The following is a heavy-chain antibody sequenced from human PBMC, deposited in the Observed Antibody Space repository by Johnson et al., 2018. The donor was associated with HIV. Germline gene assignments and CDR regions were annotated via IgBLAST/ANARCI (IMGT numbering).Heavy chain of an antibody. D-gene: IGHD3-22*01. Sequence: QVQLVESGGGVVQPGRSLRLSCAASGFTFSSYAMHWVRQAPGKGLEWVAVISYDGSNKYYADSVKGRFTISRDNSTNTLYLQMNSLTAEDTAVYYCATFYYDNRDYYELASFLTDASDIWGQGTMVTVSS. CDR3: ATFYYDNRDYYELASFLTDASDI. V-gene: IGHV3-30*04. J-gene: IGHJ3*02. CDR2: ISYDGSNK. CDR1: GFTFSSYA.